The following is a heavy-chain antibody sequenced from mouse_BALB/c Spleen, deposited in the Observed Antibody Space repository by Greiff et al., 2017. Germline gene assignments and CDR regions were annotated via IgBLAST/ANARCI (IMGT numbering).Heavy chain of an antibody. CDR1: GFTFSDYY. J-gene: IGHJ4*01. D-gene: IGHD4-1*01. Sequence: EVQLVESGGGLVKPGGSLKLSCAASGFTFSDYYMYWVRQTPEKRLEWVATISDGGSYTYYPDSVKGRFTISRDNAKNNLYLQMSSLKSEDTAMYYCARDGVGRAMDYWGQGTSVTVSS. V-gene: IGHV5-4*02. CDR3: ARDGVGRAMDY. CDR2: ISDGGSYT.